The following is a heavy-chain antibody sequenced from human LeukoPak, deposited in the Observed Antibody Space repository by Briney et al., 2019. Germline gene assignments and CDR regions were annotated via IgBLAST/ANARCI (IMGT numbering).Heavy chain of an antibody. Sequence: SETLSLTCTVSGGSISSYYWSWIRQPPGKGLEWIGYVSYSGSTNYNPSLKSRVTTSLDTSKNQFSLKLTSLTAADTAVYYCAREGGLGSLDYWGQGTLVTVS. CDR1: GGSISSYY. V-gene: IGHV4-59*01. CDR3: AREGGLGSLDY. CDR2: VSYSGST. D-gene: IGHD3-10*01. J-gene: IGHJ4*02.